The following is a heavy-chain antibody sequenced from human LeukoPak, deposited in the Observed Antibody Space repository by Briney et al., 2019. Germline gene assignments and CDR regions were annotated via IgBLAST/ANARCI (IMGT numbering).Heavy chain of an antibody. Sequence: GQSLKSSCKGSGYKFNAYWIAWVRQMPGKGLEWMGIIYPDDSDTRYSPSLQGQVTISADKSVSIAYLQWSSLKASDTAMYYCARPNITSYYDSRGYDAFDVWGQGTMVILSS. V-gene: IGHV5-51*01. J-gene: IGHJ3*01. D-gene: IGHD3-22*01. CDR1: GYKFNAYW. CDR3: ARPNITSYYDSRGYDAFDV. CDR2: IYPDDSDT.